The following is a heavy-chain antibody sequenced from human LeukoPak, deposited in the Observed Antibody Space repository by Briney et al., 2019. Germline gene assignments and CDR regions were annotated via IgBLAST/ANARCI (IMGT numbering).Heavy chain of an antibody. Sequence: GGSLRLSCGTSGFIFSDYWVTWVRKAPGKGLEWVANIKQDGSEKFYVDAVKGRFTISRDNAKNSLYLQMNGLRVEDTAVYYCARADGSSSSYAPLSYWGQGALVVVSS. V-gene: IGHV3-7*01. CDR3: ARADGSSSSYAPLSY. CDR1: GFIFSDYW. D-gene: IGHD6-6*01. CDR2: IKQDGSEK. J-gene: IGHJ4*02.